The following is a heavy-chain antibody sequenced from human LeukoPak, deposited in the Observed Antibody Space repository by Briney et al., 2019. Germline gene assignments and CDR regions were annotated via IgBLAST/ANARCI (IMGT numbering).Heavy chain of an antibody. D-gene: IGHD6-19*01. CDR2: INSDGSST. CDR1: GFTFSSYW. CDR3: ARESTTGYSSGWYDNSCAFDI. Sequence: SGGSLRLSCAASGFTFSSYWMHWVRQAPGKGLVWVSRINSDGSSTSYADSVKGRFTISRDNAKNTLYLQMNSLRAEDTAVYYCARESTTGYSSGWYDNSCAFDIWGQGTMVTVSS. J-gene: IGHJ3*02. V-gene: IGHV3-74*01.